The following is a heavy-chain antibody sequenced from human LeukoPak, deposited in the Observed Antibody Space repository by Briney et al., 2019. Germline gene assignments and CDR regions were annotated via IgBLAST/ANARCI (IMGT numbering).Heavy chain of an antibody. V-gene: IGHV3-73*01. CDR3: TRHRLIRGYSYGRDAFDI. D-gene: IGHD5-18*01. CDR1: GFTFSGSA. J-gene: IGHJ3*02. Sequence: GGSLRLSCAASGFTFSGSAMHWVRQASGKGREWVGRIRSKANSYATAYAASVKGRFTISRDDSNNTAYLQMSSLKTEDTAVYYCTRHRLIRGYSYGRDAFDIWGQGTMVTVSS. CDR2: IRSKANSYAT.